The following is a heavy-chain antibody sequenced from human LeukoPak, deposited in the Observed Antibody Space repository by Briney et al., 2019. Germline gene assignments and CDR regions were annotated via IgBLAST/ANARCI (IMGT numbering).Heavy chain of an antibody. CDR3: TRGYYYDTTGYYPGGVY. J-gene: IGHJ4*02. D-gene: IGHD3-22*01. Sequence: ASVKVSCKASGYTFTSYFIYWVRQAPGQGLEWVGIINPSGGATTYGEKFQGRVTLTRDTSTSTIYMELRSLRSDDTAVYYCTRGYYYDTTGYYPGGVYWGQGTLVTVSS. CDR2: INPSGGAT. CDR1: GYTFTSYF. V-gene: IGHV1-46*01.